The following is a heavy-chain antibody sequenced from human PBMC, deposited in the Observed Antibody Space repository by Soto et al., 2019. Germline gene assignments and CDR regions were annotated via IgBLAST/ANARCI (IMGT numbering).Heavy chain of an antibody. CDR2: ISAYNGNT. V-gene: IGHV1-18*04. CDR1: GYTFTSYG. J-gene: IGHJ4*02. CDR3: ARDPFRITMVRGVSDY. D-gene: IGHD3-10*01. Sequence: QVKLVQSGAEVKKPGASVKVSCKASGYTFTSYGISWVRQAPGQGLEWMGWISAYNGNTNYAQKLQGRVTMTTDTSTSKAYMELRSLRSDDTDVYYCARDPFRITMVRGVSDYWGQGTLVTVSS.